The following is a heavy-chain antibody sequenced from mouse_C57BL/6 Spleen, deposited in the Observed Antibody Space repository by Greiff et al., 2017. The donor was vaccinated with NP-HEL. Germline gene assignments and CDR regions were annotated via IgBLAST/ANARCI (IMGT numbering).Heavy chain of an antibody. Sequence: VQLQQSGPGLVAPSQSLSITCTVSGFSLTSYGVSWVRQPPGKGLEWLGVIWGDGSTNYHSALIPRLSISKDNSKSQVFLKLNSLQTDDTATYYCAAELGRLAYWGQGTLVTVSA. CDR1: GFSLTSYG. V-gene: IGHV2-3*01. CDR2: IWGDGST. J-gene: IGHJ3*01. CDR3: AAELGRLAY. D-gene: IGHD4-1*01.